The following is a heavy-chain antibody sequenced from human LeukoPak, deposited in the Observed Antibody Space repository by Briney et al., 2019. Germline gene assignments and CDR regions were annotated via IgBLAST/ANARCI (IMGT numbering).Heavy chain of an antibody. V-gene: IGHV3-74*01. CDR2: INSDESNT. Sequence: GGSLRLSCAASGFTFSNYLMHWVRQAPGKGLVWVSRINSDESNTNSYADSVKGRFTISRDNAKNTLYLQMNSLRAEDTAVYLCGRGGNGIDIWGQGTTVIVSS. CDR1: GFTFSNYL. D-gene: IGHD2-8*01. CDR3: GRGGNGIDI. J-gene: IGHJ3*02.